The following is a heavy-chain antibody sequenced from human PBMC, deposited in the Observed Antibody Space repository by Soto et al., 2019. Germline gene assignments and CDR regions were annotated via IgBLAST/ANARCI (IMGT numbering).Heavy chain of an antibody. V-gene: IGHV4-39*01. J-gene: IGHJ5*02. CDR3: ARGRNWFDP. CDR2: IYYSGST. Sequence: SETLSLTCSVYGGSISSSSYYCGWIRQPPGKGLDWIGSIYYSGSTYYNPSLKSRVTISVDTSKNQFSLKLSSVTAADTAVYYCARGRNWFDPWGQGTLVTVSS. CDR1: GGSISSSSYY.